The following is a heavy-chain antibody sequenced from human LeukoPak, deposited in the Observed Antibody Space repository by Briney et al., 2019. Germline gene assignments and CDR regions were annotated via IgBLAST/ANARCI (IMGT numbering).Heavy chain of an antibody. CDR3: ARVVGEYQLLNQVPNWFDP. CDR2: IYSSGST. Sequence: GGSLRLSCAASGFTVSSNYMSWVRQAPGKGLEWVSIIYSSGSTYYADSVKGRFTISRDNSKNTLYLQMNRLRPEDTALYYCARVVGEYQLLNQVPNWFDPWGQGTLVTVSS. J-gene: IGHJ5*02. CDR1: GFTVSSNY. V-gene: IGHV3-66*02. D-gene: IGHD2-2*02.